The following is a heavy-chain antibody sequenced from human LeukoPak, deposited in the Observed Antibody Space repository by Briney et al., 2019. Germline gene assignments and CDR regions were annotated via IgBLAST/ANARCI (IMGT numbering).Heavy chain of an antibody. CDR3: AKHRSSSSWAPFDY. D-gene: IGHD6-13*01. J-gene: IGHJ4*02. CDR1: GFTFSSYW. CDR2: IKQDGSEK. V-gene: IGHV3-7*05. Sequence: PGGSLRLSCAASGFTFSSYWMSWVRQAPGKGLEWVANIKQDGSEKYYVDSVKGRFTISRDNAKNSLYLQMNSLRAEDTAVYYCAKHRSSSSWAPFDYWGQGTLVTVSS.